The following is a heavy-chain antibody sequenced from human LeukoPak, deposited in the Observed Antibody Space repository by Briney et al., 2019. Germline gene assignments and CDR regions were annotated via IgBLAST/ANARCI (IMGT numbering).Heavy chain of an antibody. Sequence: PGGSLRLSCAASGFTFDDYAMHWVRQAPGKGLERVSGISWNSGSIGYADSVKGRFAISRDNAKNSLYLQMNSLRAEDTALYYCAKSYLGGSYGGAFDIWGQGTMATVSS. J-gene: IGHJ3*02. CDR2: ISWNSGSI. CDR1: GFTFDDYA. D-gene: IGHD1-26*01. CDR3: AKSYLGGSYGGAFDI. V-gene: IGHV3-9*01.